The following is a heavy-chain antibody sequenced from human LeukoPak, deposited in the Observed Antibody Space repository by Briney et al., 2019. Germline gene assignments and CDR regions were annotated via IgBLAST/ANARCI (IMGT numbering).Heavy chain of an antibody. CDR1: GFTFSSNW. J-gene: IGHJ6*03. Sequence: PGGSLRLSCAASGFTFSSNWMHWVRQDPGKGLVWVARINSDGSSTKYADSVKGRFTISRDNAKNTLYLQMNSLRVEDTAVYYCARPGLRVYYMEVRGKGTTVTVSS. V-gene: IGHV3-74*03. D-gene: IGHD3-10*01. CDR3: ARPGLRVYYMEV. CDR2: INSDGSST.